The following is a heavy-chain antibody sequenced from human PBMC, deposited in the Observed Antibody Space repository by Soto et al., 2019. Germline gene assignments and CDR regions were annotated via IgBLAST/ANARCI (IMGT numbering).Heavy chain of an antibody. Sequence: SETLSLTCTVSGDSVSSHYWSWIRQPAGKGLEWLGRLYNDERTNYNPSLKSRVTMSMDTSKNQFSLNLRSVTAADTAVYYCVRVKKVEPPALSAGVWGQGTTVTVSS. CDR1: GDSVSSHY. D-gene: IGHD2-15*01. J-gene: IGHJ6*02. CDR2: LYNDERT. V-gene: IGHV4-4*07. CDR3: VRVKKVEPPALSAGV.